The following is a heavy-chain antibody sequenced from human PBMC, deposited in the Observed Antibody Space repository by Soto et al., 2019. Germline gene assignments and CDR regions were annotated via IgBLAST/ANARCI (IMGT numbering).Heavy chain of an antibody. V-gene: IGHV1-46*01. CDR2: INPNGGST. Sequence: QVQLVQSGAEVKKPGASVKVSCKASGYIFINYYIHWVRQAPGQGLEWIGIINPNGGSTNYAQKFRGRVTLARDTSTITVYMDLSSLKSEDTAMYYCARDLAAGDFWGQGTLVTVSS. CDR1: GYIFINYY. D-gene: IGHD6-13*01. J-gene: IGHJ4*02. CDR3: ARDLAAGDF.